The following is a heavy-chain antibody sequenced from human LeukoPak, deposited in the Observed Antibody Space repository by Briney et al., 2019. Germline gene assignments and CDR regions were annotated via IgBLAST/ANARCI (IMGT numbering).Heavy chain of an antibody. Sequence: ASVKVSCKASGGTFSSYAISWVRQAPGQGLEWMGGTIPIFGTANYAQKFQGRVTITTDESTSTAYMELSSLRSEDTAVYYCARGFTMVREYAFDIWGQGTMVTVSS. J-gene: IGHJ3*02. D-gene: IGHD3-10*01. CDR1: GGTFSSYA. CDR3: ARGFTMVREYAFDI. CDR2: TIPIFGTA. V-gene: IGHV1-69*05.